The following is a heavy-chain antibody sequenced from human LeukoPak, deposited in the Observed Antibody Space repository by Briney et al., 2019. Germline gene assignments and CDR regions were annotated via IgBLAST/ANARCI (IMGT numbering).Heavy chain of an antibody. J-gene: IGHJ6*03. CDR3: ARGSKLVIYYYYYMDV. CDR1: GGTFSSYA. V-gene: IGHV1-69*05. Sequence: ASVKVSCKASGGTFSSYAISWVRQAPGQGPEWMGGIIPIFGTANYAQKFQGRVTITTDESTSTAYMELSSLRSEGTAVYYCARGSKLVIYYYYYMDVWGKGTTVTVSS. D-gene: IGHD6-13*01. CDR2: IIPIFGTA.